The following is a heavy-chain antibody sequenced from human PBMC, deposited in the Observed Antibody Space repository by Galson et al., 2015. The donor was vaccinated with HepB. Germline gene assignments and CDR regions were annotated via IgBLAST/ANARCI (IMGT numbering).Heavy chain of an antibody. J-gene: IGHJ2*01. D-gene: IGHD4-23*01. CDR2: ISSSSSYI. CDR1: GFTFSSYS. CDR3: WTTVVDYWYFDL. V-gene: IGHV3-21*01. Sequence: SLRLSCAASGFTFSSYSMNWVRQAPGKGLEWVSSISSSSSYIYYADSVKGRFTISRDNAKNSLYLQMNSLRAEDTAVYYCWTTVVDYWYFDLWGRGTLVTVSS.